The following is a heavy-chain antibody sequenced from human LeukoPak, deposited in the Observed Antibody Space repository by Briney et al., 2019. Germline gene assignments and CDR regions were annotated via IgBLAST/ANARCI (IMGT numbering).Heavy chain of an antibody. J-gene: IGHJ6*02. CDR1: GGSISSSSYY. CDR3: ARDRSIPAAGGDYYYYGMDV. D-gene: IGHD6-13*01. CDR2: IFYSGST. V-gene: IGHV4-61*01. Sequence: SETLSLTCTVSGGSISSSSYYWSWIRLPPGKGLEWIGYIFYSGSTSYNPSLKSRVTISIDTSKNQFSLKLSSVTAADTAVYYCARDRSIPAAGGDYYYYGMDVWGQGKQSPSP.